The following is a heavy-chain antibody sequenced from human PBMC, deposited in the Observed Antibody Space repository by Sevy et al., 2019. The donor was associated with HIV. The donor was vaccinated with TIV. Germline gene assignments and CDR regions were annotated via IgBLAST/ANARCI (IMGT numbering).Heavy chain of an antibody. CDR2: IYHSGSP. J-gene: IGHJ4*02. CDR3: ARVKLRGAYYYDF. CDR1: GYSIIGDYY. Sequence: SETLSLTCTVSGYSIIGDYYWGWIRQPPGKGLEWIVHIYHSGSPYYNPSLDSRVTQSVDTSKNQFSLRLSSVTAADTAIYYCARVKLRGAYYYDFWGQGTLVTVSS. V-gene: IGHV4-38-2*02.